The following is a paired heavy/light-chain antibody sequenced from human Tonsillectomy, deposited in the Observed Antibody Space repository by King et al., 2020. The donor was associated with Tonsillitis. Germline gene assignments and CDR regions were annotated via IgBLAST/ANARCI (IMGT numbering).Light chain of an antibody. V-gene: IGKV1-39*01. Sequence: DIQMTQSPSSLSASVGDRVTITCRASQSISRYLNWYQQKPGKAPKLLIYAASTLQSGVPSRFSGSGSETDFTLTISSLQPEDFAIYYCQQSYSIPRTFGQGTKVEIK. J-gene: IGKJ1*01. CDR3: QQSYSIPRT. CDR1: QSISRY. CDR2: AAS.
Heavy chain of an antibody. CDR3: ARGPRGSGSYSYSYYYYYGMDV. CDR2: INHSGST. Sequence: QVQLPQWGAGLLKPSETLSLTCTVYGGSFSGYYWSWIRQPPGKGLEWIGEINHSGSTNYNPSLKSRVTISEDTSKNQFSLKLSSVTAADTAVYYCARGPRGSGSYSYSYYYYYGMDVWGQGTTVTVSS. V-gene: IGHV4-34*01. J-gene: IGHJ6*02. D-gene: IGHD3-10*01. CDR1: GGSFSGYY.